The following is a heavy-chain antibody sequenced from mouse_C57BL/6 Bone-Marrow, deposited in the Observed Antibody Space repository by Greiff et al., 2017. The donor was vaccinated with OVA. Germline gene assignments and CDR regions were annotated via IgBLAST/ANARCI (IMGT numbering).Heavy chain of an antibody. D-gene: IGHD1-1*01. CDR1: GYTFTSYW. Sequence: QVQLQQPGAELVRPGSSVKLSCKASGYTFTSYWMDWVKQRPGQGLEWIGNIYPSDSETHYNQKFKDKATLTVDKSSSTAYMQLSSLTSEDSAVYYCARWGTTVVAHYAMDYWGQGTSVTGSS. CDR2: IYPSDSET. J-gene: IGHJ4*01. V-gene: IGHV1-61*01. CDR3: ARWGTTVVAHYAMDY.